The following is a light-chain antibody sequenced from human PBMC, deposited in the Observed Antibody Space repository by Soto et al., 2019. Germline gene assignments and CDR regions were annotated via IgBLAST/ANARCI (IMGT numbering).Light chain of an antibody. J-gene: IGKJ1*01. Sequence: DIQMTQSPSTLSGSVGDRVTITCRASQTISSWLAWYQQKPGKAPKLLIYNASTLKSGVPSRFSGSGSGTEFTRTISSLQPDDFATYYCQRYNSYSEAFGQGNKVDIK. CDR3: QRYNSYSEA. V-gene: IGKV1-5*03. CDR2: NAS. CDR1: QTISSW.